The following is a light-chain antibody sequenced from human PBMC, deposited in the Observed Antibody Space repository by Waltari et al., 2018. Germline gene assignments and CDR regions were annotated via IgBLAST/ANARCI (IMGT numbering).Light chain of an antibody. CDR1: TSDVGVYNY. CDR3: SSFTSSSTWV. J-gene: IGLJ3*02. Sequence: QSALTQPASVSGSPGQSITISCTGTTSDVGVYNYVPWYQQHPGKPPKLMIYDVSNRPSGVSNRFSGSKSGNTASLTISGLQAEDEADYYCSSFTSSSTWVFGGGTKLTVL. V-gene: IGLV2-14*01. CDR2: DVS.